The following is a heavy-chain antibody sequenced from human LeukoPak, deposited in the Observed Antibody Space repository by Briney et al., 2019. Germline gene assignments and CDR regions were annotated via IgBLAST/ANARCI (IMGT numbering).Heavy chain of an antibody. CDR1: GGSISSYY. Sequence: SETLSLTCTVSGGSISSYYWSWIRQPAGKGLEWIGRIYTSGSTNYNPSLKSRVTMSVDTSKNQFSLKLSSVTAADTAVYCCARVVGSSWYEREDDAFDIWGQGTMVTVSS. D-gene: IGHD6-13*01. CDR3: ARVVGSSWYEREDDAFDI. CDR2: IYTSGST. J-gene: IGHJ3*02. V-gene: IGHV4-4*07.